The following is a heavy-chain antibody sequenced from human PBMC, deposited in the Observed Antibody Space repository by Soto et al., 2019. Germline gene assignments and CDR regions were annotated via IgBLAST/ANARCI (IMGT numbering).Heavy chain of an antibody. V-gene: IGHV3-30*18. CDR3: AKDGGFGELPLDAFDI. J-gene: IGHJ3*02. CDR1: GFTFSSYG. Sequence: GGSLRLSCAASGFTFSSYGMHWVRQAPGKGLEWVAVISYDGSNKYYADSVKGRFTISRDNSKNTLYLQMNSLRAEDTAVYYCAKDGGFGELPLDAFDIWGQGTMVTVSS. D-gene: IGHD3-10*01. CDR2: ISYDGSNK.